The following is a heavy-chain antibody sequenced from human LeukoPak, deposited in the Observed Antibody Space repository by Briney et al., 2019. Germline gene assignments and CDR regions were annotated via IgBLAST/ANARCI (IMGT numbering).Heavy chain of an antibody. CDR1: GYTFTGYY. Sequence: GASVKVSCKASGYTFTGYYMHWVRQAPGQGLEWMGWINPNSGGTNYAQKFQGRVTMTRDTSISTAYMELSRLRSGDTALYYCARVDDRGHYYDSSGPRKLFDYWGQGTLVTVSS. J-gene: IGHJ4*02. CDR2: INPNSGGT. CDR3: ARVDDRGHYYDSSGPRKLFDY. V-gene: IGHV1-2*02. D-gene: IGHD3-22*01.